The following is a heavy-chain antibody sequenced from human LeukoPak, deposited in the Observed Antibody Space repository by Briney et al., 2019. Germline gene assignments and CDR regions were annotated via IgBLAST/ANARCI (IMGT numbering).Heavy chain of an antibody. J-gene: IGHJ3*02. V-gene: IGHV4-61*02. Sequence: SETLSLTCTVSGGSISSGSYYWSWIRQPAGKGLEWIGRIYTSGSTNYNPSLKSRVTISVDTSKNQFSLKLSSVTAADTAVYYCARGRTGFQWLLLRRGAFDIWGQGTMVTVSS. CDR3: ARGRTGFQWLLLRRGAFDI. CDR1: GGSISSGSYY. D-gene: IGHD3-22*01. CDR2: IYTSGST.